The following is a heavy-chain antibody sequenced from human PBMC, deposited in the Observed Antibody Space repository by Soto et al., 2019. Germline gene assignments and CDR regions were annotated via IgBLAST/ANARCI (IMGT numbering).Heavy chain of an antibody. D-gene: IGHD7-27*01. CDR1: GDTFKNCV. Sequence: QVQVVQSGVEGRRPGSSVKVSCKASGDTFKNCVISWVRQAPGQGLEWMGGIIPLFGTTDFAQRFQGRLTITTDESTTTAYMELSRLRSEDTATYYWAAELGFGKLAVVWGQGPTVIVSS. V-gene: IGHV1-69*01. CDR2: IIPLFGTT. CDR3: AAELGFGKLAVV. J-gene: IGHJ6*02.